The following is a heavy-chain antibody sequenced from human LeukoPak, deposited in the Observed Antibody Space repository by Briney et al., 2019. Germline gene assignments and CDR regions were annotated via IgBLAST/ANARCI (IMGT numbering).Heavy chain of an antibody. D-gene: IGHD2-15*01. Sequence: PGGAPRIPCGASWVPVRSNYIRWGRQAPGEGLEWVSVIYSGGSTYYADSVKGRFTISRDNSKNTLYLQMNSLRAEDTAVYYCAKEVEVSPGPDYWGQGTLVTVSS. CDR1: WVPVRSNY. J-gene: IGHJ4*02. CDR2: IYSGGST. CDR3: AKEVEVSPGPDY. V-gene: IGHV3-53*05.